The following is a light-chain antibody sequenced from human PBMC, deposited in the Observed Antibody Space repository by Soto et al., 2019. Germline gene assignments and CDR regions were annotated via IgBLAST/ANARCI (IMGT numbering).Light chain of an antibody. CDR2: EVN. CDR1: SSDVGGYDY. Sequence: QSVLAQPASVSGSPGQSITISCTGTSSDVGGYDYVSWYQLHPGKAPKLMVFEVNNRPSGVSYRFSGSKSGNTASLTISGLQAEDEAAYFCSSYSISTAYLFGTGAKGTVL. V-gene: IGLV2-14*01. CDR3: SSYSISTAYL. J-gene: IGLJ1*01.